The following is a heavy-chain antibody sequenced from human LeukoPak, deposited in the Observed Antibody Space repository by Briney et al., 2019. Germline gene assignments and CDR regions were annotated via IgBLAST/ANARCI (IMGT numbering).Heavy chain of an antibody. J-gene: IGHJ4*02. CDR3: ARETLGSGLRAPDY. D-gene: IGHD7-27*01. Sequence: GGSLRLSCAAPGFTFSSYAMSWVRQAPGKGLEWVSAISGSGGSTYYADSVKGRFTISRDDDKNTVSMQMNSLRVEDTAVYYCARETLGSGLRAPDYWGRGALVTVSS. CDR2: ISGSGGST. V-gene: IGHV3-23*01. CDR1: GFTFSSYA.